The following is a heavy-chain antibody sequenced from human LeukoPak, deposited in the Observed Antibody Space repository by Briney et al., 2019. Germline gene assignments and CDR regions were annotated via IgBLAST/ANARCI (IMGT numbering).Heavy chain of an antibody. CDR1: GYSFTSYW. J-gene: IGHJ4*02. CDR3: ARPYSSGWAYSDY. D-gene: IGHD6-19*01. V-gene: IGHV5-51*01. CDR2: IYPDDSNT. Sequence: GESLKISCKGSGYSFTSYWIGWVRQLPGKGLEWMGIIYPDDSNTRYSPSFQGQVTISADKSISTAYLQWSSLQASDTAMYYCARPYSSGWAYSDYWGQGTLVTVSS.